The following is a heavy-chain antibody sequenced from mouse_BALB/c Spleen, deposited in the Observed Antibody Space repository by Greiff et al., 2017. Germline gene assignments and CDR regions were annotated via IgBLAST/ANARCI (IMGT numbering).Heavy chain of an antibody. Sequence: EVQLQQSGPGLVKPSQSLSLSCSVTGYSITSGYYWNWSRQLPGNNLEWMGYISYDGSNNYNPTLKNRITITRDTSENQIFLKLNTVTPEDTAIYCRARSSDDWGAGTAVTVSS. CDR1: GYSITSGYY. J-gene: IGHJ1*01. CDR3: ARSSDD. CDR2: ISYDGSN. V-gene: IGHV3-6*02.